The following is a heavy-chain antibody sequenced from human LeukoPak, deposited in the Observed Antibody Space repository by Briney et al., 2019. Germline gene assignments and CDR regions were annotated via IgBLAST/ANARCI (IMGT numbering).Heavy chain of an antibody. CDR3: ARSPRDGYHDAFGI. J-gene: IGHJ3*02. CDR2: IYPADSDT. Sequence: GESLRISCKGSGYRFTNYWITWVRQMPGKGLEWMGIIYPADSDTKYSPSFQGQVTISADKSISTAYLQWSSLKASDTAMYYCARSPRDGYHDAFGIWGQGTMVTVSS. CDR1: GYRFTNYW. V-gene: IGHV5-51*01. D-gene: IGHD5-24*01.